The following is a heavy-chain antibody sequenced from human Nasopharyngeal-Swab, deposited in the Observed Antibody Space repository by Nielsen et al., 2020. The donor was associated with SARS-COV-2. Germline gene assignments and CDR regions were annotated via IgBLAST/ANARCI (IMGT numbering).Heavy chain of an antibody. CDR1: GGSISSYY. Sequence: SETLSLTCTVSGGSISSYYWSWIRQPPGKGLEWIGHIYYSGSTNYNPSLKSRVTISVDTSKNQFSLKLSSVTAADTAVYYCARVSIFSTYYFQHWGQGTLVTVSS. CDR2: IYYSGST. J-gene: IGHJ1*01. D-gene: IGHD2-2*01. V-gene: IGHV4-59*01. CDR3: ARVSIFSTYYFQH.